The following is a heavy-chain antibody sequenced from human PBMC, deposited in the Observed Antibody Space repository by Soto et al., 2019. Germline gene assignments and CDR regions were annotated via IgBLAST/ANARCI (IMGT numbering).Heavy chain of an antibody. CDR3: ARDPKKLAPPALSITMVRGQGYYYYYGMDV. V-gene: IGHV3-30-3*01. CDR2: ISYDGSNK. D-gene: IGHD3-10*01. Sequence: GGSLRLSCAASGFTFSSYAMHWVRQAPGKGLEWVAVISYDGSNKYYADSVKGRFTISRDNSKNTLYLQMNSLRAEDTAVYYCARDPKKLAPPALSITMVRGQGYYYYYGMDVWGQGTTVTVSS. J-gene: IGHJ6*02. CDR1: GFTFSSYA.